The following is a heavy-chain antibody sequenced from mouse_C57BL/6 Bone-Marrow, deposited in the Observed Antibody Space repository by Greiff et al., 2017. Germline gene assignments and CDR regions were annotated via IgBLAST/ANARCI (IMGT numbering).Heavy chain of an antibody. Sequence: EVKLQQSGAELVKPGASVKLSCTASGFNIKDYYMHWVKQRTEQGLEWIGRIDPEAGETKYAPKFPGKATITADTSSNTAYLQLSSLTSEDTAVYYCARISWVFDYWGQGTTLTVSS. CDR1: GFNIKDYY. D-gene: IGHD4-1*01. V-gene: IGHV14-2*01. J-gene: IGHJ2*01. CDR3: ARISWVFDY. CDR2: IDPEAGET.